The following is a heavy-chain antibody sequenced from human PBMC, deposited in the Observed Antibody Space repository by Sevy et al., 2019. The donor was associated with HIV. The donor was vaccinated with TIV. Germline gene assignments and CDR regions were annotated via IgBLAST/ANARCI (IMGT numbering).Heavy chain of an antibody. D-gene: IGHD3-22*01. Sequence: SETLSLTCAVSGGSISSSNWWSWVRQPPGKGLEWIGEIYHSGSTNYNPSLKSRVTISVDKSKNQFSLKLSSVTAADTAVYYCARDLGYYYDSTSYFDHWGQGTLVTVSS. CDR3: ARDLGYYYDSTSYFDH. V-gene: IGHV4-4*02. CDR2: IYHSGST. J-gene: IGHJ4*02. CDR1: GGSISSSNW.